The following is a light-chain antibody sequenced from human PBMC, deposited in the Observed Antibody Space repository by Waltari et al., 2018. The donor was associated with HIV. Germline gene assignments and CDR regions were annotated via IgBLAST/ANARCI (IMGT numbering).Light chain of an antibody. CDR1: QSITYF. CDR3: QQSDSFPYT. J-gene: IGKJ2*01. CDR2: GAS. V-gene: IGKV1-39*01. Sequence: DIQMTQSPSPLSASVGDTVVISCRASQSITYFLNWYQLKPWKAPALLISGASSLQSGVPSRFVGSGSGTDFTLTIKNLQPGDFATYFCQQSDSFPYTFGPGTKLDI.